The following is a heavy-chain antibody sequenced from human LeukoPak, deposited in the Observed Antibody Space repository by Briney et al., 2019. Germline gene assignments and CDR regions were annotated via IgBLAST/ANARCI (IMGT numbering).Heavy chain of an antibody. CDR1: GGTFSSYA. Sequence: AAWVKVSCKASGGTFSSYAISWVRQAPGQGLEWMGGIIPICGTANYAQKFQGRVTITADESTSTAYMELSSLRTEDTAVYYCARMPFMVRGVIELDYWGQGTLVTVSS. D-gene: IGHD3-10*01. CDR3: ARMPFMVRGVIELDY. CDR2: IIPICGTA. V-gene: IGHV1-69*01. J-gene: IGHJ4*02.